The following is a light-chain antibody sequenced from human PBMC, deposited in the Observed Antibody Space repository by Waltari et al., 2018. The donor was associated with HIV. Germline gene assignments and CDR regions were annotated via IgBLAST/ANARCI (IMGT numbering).Light chain of an antibody. J-gene: IGLJ3*02. CDR2: DND. CDR3: GTWDSSLNAGV. V-gene: IGLV1-51*01. CDR1: SSNLANNY. Sequence: QSMLPQPPSVSAAPGQKVTISCSGTSSNLANNYVSWYQHLPGAAPKLVIYDNDNRPSGIPDRFSGSKSGASATLVITGLQTGDEGDYYCGTWDSSLNAGVFGGGTKLTVL.